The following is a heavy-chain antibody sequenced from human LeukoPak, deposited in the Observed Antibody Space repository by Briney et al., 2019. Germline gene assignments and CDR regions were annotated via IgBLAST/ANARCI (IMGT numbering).Heavy chain of an antibody. CDR1: GFIVSDNY. Sequence: PGGSLRLSCVASGFIVSDNYMSWIRQAPGKEPQWVSIIYPEGRAFYAESVKGRFTISRDNSRNTLYIEMNILRADDTALYYCARGRLPNGADNWGQGTLVTVSS. J-gene: IGHJ4*02. V-gene: IGHV3-53*01. CDR2: IYPEGRA. D-gene: IGHD2-21*02. CDR3: ARGRLPNGADN.